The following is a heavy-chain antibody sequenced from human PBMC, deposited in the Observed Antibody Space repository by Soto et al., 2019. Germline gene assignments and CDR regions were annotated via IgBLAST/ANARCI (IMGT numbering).Heavy chain of an antibody. CDR2: IYYSGST. CDR3: ARQNTYGSGNPYFDY. V-gene: IGHV4-39*01. J-gene: IGHJ4*02. Sequence: QLQLQESGPGLVKPSETLSLTCTVSGGSISSSSYYWGWIRQPPGKGLEWIGSIYYSGSTYYNPSLKSRATISVDTSKNQFSLKLSSVTAADTAVYYCARQNTYGSGNPYFDYWGQGTLVTVSS. CDR1: GGSISSSSYY. D-gene: IGHD3-10*01.